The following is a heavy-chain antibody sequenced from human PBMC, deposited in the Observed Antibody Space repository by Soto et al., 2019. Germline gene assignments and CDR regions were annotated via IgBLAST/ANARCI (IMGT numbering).Heavy chain of an antibody. J-gene: IGHJ4*02. V-gene: IGHV4-34*01. CDR3: ARDKIPGLFAY. D-gene: IGHD2-21*01. Sequence: QVQLQQWGAGLLKPSETLSLTCAVYGGSFSGYYWTWIRQPPGTGLEWIGEINHSGSPNYNPSLKXXVTISVDTSKNQFPLKLTSVTAADPAVYYCARDKIPGLFAYWGQGPLVTVSS. CDR2: INHSGSP. CDR1: GGSFSGYY.